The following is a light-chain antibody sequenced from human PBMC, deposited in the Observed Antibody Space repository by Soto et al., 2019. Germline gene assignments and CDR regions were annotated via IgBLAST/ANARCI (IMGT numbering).Light chain of an antibody. V-gene: IGKV3-20*01. CDR2: AAY. J-gene: IGKJ2*01. Sequence: EIVLTQSPGTLSLSPGERATLSCRASQSISSSYLAWYQQKTGQAPRLLIYAAYSRDTGIPDRFSGSGSGTDFTLTISRLEPEDFAVYYCQQYGSSSYTFGQGTQLEIK. CDR3: QQYGSSSYT. CDR1: QSISSSY.